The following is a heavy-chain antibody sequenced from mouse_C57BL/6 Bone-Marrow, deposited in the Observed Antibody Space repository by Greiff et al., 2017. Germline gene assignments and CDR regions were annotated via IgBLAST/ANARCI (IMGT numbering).Heavy chain of an antibody. CDR2: IYPRSGNT. V-gene: IGHV1-81*01. CDR3: ARHILFFYYYAMDD. CDR1: GYTFTSYG. J-gene: IGHJ4*01. Sequence: QVQLKESGAELARPGASVKLSCKASGYTFTSYGISWVKQRTGQGLEWIGKIYPRSGNTYYNEKFKGKATLTADKSSSTAYMELRSLTSEDSAVYFCARHILFFYYYAMDDWGQGTSVTVSS.